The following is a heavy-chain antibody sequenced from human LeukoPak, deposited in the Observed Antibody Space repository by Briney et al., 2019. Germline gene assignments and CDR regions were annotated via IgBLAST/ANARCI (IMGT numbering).Heavy chain of an antibody. J-gene: IGHJ4*02. V-gene: IGHV1-46*01. CDR1: GYTFTSYY. CDR2: INPSGGST. D-gene: IGHD2-15*01. CDR3: ARDGISYCSGGSCYSSYCGY. Sequence: ASVKVSCKASGYTFTSYYMHWVRQAPGQGLEWMGIINPSGGSTSYAQKFQGRVTMTRDMSTSTVYMELSSLRSEDTAVYYGARDGISYCSGGSCYSSYCGYWGQGTLVTVSS.